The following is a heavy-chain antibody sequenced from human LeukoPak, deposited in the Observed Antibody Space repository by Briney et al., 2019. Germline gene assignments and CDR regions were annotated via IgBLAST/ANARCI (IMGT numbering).Heavy chain of an antibody. J-gene: IGHJ4*02. CDR1: GFTFSSYA. CDR2: ISGSGGST. V-gene: IGHV3-23*01. CDR3: AREIQAPGKTLDY. Sequence: GWSLRLSCAASGFTFSSYAMSWVRQDPGKGLEWVSAISGSGGSTYYADSVKGRFTISRDNSKNTLYLQMNSLRAEDTAIYYCAREIQAPGKTLDYWGQGALVTVSS.